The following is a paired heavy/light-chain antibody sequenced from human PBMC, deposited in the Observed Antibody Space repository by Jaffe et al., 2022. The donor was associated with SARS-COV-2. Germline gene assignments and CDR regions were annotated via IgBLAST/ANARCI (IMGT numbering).Heavy chain of an antibody. J-gene: IGHJ4*02. Sequence: QLVESGGDLVQPGGSLRLSCSASGFTFSTFAMHWVRQAPGEGLQFVSLININGRGTYYADSVKGRFTISRDNSRNTLYLQMSSLRIEDTAVYYCAGYMAGGFWGQGTLVTVSS. CDR1: GFTFSTFA. CDR3: AGYMAGGF. D-gene: IGHD5-12*01. V-gene: IGHV3-64D*09. CDR2: ININGRGT.
Light chain of an antibody. J-gene: IGKJ2*01. CDR3: QQYDNWPYT. CDR1: QSVGSY. CDR2: DAS. Sequence: EIVMTQSPATLSVSPGERVTLSCRASQSVGSYLAWHQQKPGQAPRRLIYDASTRATGIPARFSGSGSGTEFTLTISSLQSEDFAVYYCQQYDNWPYTFGQGTKLEIK. V-gene: IGKV3-15*01.